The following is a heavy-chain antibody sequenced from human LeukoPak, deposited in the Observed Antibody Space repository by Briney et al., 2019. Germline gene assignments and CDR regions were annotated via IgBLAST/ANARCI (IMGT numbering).Heavy chain of an antibody. Sequence: NPGGSLRLSCAASGFTFSSYSMNWVRQAPGKGLEWVSSISSSSSYIYYADSVKGRFTISRDNAKNSLYLQMNSLRAEDTAVYYCAREGFWSGNYYFDYWGQGTLVTVSS. CDR3: AREGFWSGNYYFDY. CDR1: GFTFSSYS. D-gene: IGHD3-3*01. J-gene: IGHJ4*02. CDR2: ISSSSSYI. V-gene: IGHV3-21*01.